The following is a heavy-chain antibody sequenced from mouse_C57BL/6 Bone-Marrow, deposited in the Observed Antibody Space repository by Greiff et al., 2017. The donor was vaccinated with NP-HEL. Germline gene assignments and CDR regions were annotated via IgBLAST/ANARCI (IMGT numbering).Heavy chain of an antibody. J-gene: IGHJ3*01. Sequence: EVKLVESGPGLVKPSQSLSLTCSVTGYSITSGYYWNWIRQFPGNKLEWMGYISYDGSNNYNPSLKNRISITRDTSKNQFFLKLNSVTTEDTATYYCARERLRAWFAYWGQGTLVTVSA. CDR3: ARERLRAWFAY. D-gene: IGHD3-2*02. CDR2: ISYDGSN. CDR1: GYSITSGYY. V-gene: IGHV3-6*01.